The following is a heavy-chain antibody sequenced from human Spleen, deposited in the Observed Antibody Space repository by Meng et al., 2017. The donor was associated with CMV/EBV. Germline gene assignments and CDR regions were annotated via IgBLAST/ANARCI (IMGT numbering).Heavy chain of an antibody. CDR3: AREGDSGTYQY. Sequence: QVQVVQSGSELKKPGASVKVSCKASGYTFTRYAMNWVRQAPGQGLEWMGWIDTDTGNPTYAQGFTGRFVFSLDTSVNTAYLKISSLKAEDTAVYYCAREGDSGTYQYWGQGTLVTVSS. CDR2: IDTDTGNP. D-gene: IGHD1-26*01. J-gene: IGHJ4*02. V-gene: IGHV7-4-1*02. CDR1: GYTFTRYA.